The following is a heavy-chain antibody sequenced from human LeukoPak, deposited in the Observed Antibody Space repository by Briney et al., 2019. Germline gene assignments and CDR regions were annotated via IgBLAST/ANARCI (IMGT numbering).Heavy chain of an antibody. D-gene: IGHD3-22*01. J-gene: IGHJ4*02. CDR3: ARDIPRGSGYYFDY. Sequence: GGSLRLSCAGSGFSFSSYSMNWVRQALGKGLEWVSSVSSSSSYISYADSVKGRFTISRDNAKKSLYLKMNSLRAEDTAVYYCARDIPRGSGYYFDYRGQGTLVTVSS. V-gene: IGHV3-21*01. CDR2: VSSSSSYI. CDR1: GFSFSSYS.